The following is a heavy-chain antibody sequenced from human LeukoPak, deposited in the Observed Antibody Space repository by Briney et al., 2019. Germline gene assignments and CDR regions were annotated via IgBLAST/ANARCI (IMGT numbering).Heavy chain of an antibody. J-gene: IGHJ4*02. Sequence: ASVKVSCKASGYTFTSYGISWVRQAPGQGLEWMGWINPNSGGTNYAQKFQGRVTMTRDTSISTAYMELSRLRSDDTAVYYCARVMSGSSHFGYWGQGTLVTVSS. V-gene: IGHV1-2*02. CDR3: ARVMSGSSHFGY. D-gene: IGHD1-26*01. CDR1: GYTFTSYG. CDR2: INPNSGGT.